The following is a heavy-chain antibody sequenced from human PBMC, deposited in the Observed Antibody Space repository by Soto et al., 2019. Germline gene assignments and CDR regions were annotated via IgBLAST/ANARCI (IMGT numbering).Heavy chain of an antibody. Sequence: PSETLSLTCAVSGGSISSGGYSWSWIRQPPGKGLEWLGYISYSGSIDYNPSLRSRVTISVDTSKNHFSLTLSSVTAADTAVYYCARDVFRRATFFGMDVWGQGTTVT. CDR3: ARDVFRRATFFGMDV. J-gene: IGHJ6*02. CDR1: GGSISSGGYS. D-gene: IGHD3-10*01. V-gene: IGHV4-61*03. CDR2: ISYSGSI.